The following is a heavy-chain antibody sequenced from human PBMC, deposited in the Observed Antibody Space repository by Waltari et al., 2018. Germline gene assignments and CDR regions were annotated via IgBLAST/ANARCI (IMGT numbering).Heavy chain of an antibody. CDR1: GGSISRHY. Sequence: QVQLQESGPGLVKPSETLSLTCTVSGGSISRHYWSWIRQPPGKGLEWIGYIYYSGSTNYKPSRRSRVTISVDTSKNRFSLKLSSVTAADTAVYYCARTLLSLSRELYYFDYWGQGTLVTVAS. D-gene: IGHD1-7*01. V-gene: IGHV4-59*11. CDR3: ARTLLSLSRELYYFDY. CDR2: IYYSGST. J-gene: IGHJ4*02.